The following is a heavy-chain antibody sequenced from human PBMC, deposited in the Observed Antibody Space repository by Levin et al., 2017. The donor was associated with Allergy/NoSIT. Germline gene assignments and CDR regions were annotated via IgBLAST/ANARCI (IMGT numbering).Heavy chain of an antibody. D-gene: IGHD4-23*01. CDR3: ARNVDGGNAYNWFDP. J-gene: IGHJ5*02. CDR2: IYYSGST. Sequence: RASETLSLTCTVSGGSVSSGSYYWSWIRQPPGKGLEWIGYIYYSGSTNYNPSLKSRVTISVDTSKNQFSLKLSSVTAADTAVYYCARNVDGGNAYNWFDPWGQGTLVTVSS. V-gene: IGHV4-61*01. CDR1: GGSVSSGSYY.